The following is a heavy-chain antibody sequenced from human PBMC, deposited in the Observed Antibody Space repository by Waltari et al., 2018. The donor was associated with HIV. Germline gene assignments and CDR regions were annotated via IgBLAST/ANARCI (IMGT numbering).Heavy chain of an antibody. V-gene: IGHV1-69*01. CDR3: AREGEQQLVMGFDGMDV. CDR2: IIPIFGTA. CDR1: GGTFSSYA. Sequence: QVQLVQSGAEVKKPGSSVKVSCKASGGTFSSYAISWVPQAPGQGLEWMGGIIPIFGTANNAQKFQGRVTITADESTSTAYMELSSLRSEDTAVYFCAREGEQQLVMGFDGMDVWGQGTTVTVPS. J-gene: IGHJ6*02. D-gene: IGHD6-13*01.